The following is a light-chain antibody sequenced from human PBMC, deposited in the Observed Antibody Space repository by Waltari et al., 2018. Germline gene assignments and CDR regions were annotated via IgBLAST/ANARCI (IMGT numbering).Light chain of an antibody. V-gene: IGLV2-23*01. CDR1: NSDVGSFHL. Sequence: HSALTQPASVSGSPGQSVTISCTGTNSDVGSFHLVSWYQHPPGKAPKPMIYEGTRRPSGVSYRFAGSKSGNTASLTIAGLQDEDEADYYCCSYAEASLLANSYVFGTGTKVTVL. CDR2: EGT. J-gene: IGLJ1*01. CDR3: CSYAEASLLANSYV.